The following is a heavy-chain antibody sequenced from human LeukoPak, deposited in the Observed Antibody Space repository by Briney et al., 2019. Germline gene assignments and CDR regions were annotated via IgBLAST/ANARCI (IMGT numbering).Heavy chain of an antibody. V-gene: IGHV3-23*01. D-gene: IGHD6-19*01. CDR3: TGSSGGYLAY. J-gene: IGHJ4*02. Sequence: PGGSLRLSCAASGFSFSTYGMNWVRQAPGKGLEWVSAISGSGGITYYADSVKGRFTISRDNSKNTVYLQMNSLRVEDTAVYYCTGSSGGYLAYWGQGTLVIGSS. CDR1: GFSFSTYG. CDR2: ISGSGGIT.